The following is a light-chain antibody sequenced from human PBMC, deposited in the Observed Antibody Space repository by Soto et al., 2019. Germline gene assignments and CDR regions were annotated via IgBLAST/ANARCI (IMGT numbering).Light chain of an antibody. CDR1: QSVSSN. Sequence: EIVMTQSPATLSVSPGERATLSCRASQSVSSNLAWYQHNPGQAPRLLINGASTRAIGIPARFSGSGSGTEFTLTISSLQSEDSAVYYCQQYNNWPRTFGQGTKVDIK. CDR3: QQYNNWPRT. CDR2: GAS. V-gene: IGKV3-15*01. J-gene: IGKJ1*01.